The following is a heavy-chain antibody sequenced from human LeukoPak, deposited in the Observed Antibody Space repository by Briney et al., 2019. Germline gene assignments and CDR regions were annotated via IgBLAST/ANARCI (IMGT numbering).Heavy chain of an antibody. V-gene: IGHV4-39*07. J-gene: IGHJ4*02. CDR3: ARGRLRVVTASYFDY. CDR1: GGSISDSNYY. Sequence: PSETLSLTCSVSGGSISDSNYYWGWIRQPPGRGLEWIANIYYSGSAYYSPSLKSRVTISVDTSKNQFSLKLSSVTAADTAVYYCARGRLRVVTASYFDYWGQGTLVTVSS. CDR2: IYYSGSA. D-gene: IGHD2-21*02.